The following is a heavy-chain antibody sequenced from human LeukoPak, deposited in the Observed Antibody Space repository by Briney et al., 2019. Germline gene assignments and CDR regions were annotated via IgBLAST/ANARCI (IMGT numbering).Heavy chain of an antibody. V-gene: IGHV4-34*01. D-gene: IGHD6-13*01. J-gene: IGHJ4*02. CDR1: GGSFSGYY. CDR3: ARAPSSSWYLSGYYFDY. CDR2: INHSGST. Sequence: SETLSLTCAVYGGSFSGYYWSWIRQPPGKGLEWIGEINHSGSTNYNPSPKSRVTISVDTSKNQFSLKLSSVTAADTAVYYCARAPSSSWYLSGYYFDYWGQGTLVTVSS.